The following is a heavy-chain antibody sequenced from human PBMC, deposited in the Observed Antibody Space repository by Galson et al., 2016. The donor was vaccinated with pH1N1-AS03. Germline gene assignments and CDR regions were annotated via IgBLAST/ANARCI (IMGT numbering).Heavy chain of an antibody. V-gene: IGHV3-33*01. J-gene: IGHJ4*02. D-gene: IGHD2/OR15-2a*01. CDR2: IWYDGSNK. Sequence: MHWVHQAPGKGLEWVAVIWYDGSNKYYADSVKGRFTISRDNTKNTLYLQMNSLRVEDTAVYFCARGRGYGQYYLDYWGQGTLVTVSS. CDR3: ARGRGYGQYYLDY.